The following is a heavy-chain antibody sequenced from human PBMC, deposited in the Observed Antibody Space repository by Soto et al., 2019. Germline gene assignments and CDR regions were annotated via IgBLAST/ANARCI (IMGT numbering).Heavy chain of an antibody. D-gene: IGHD6-13*01. CDR3: ASRTDSSSWYLFDY. CDR1: GFTFSSHS. V-gene: IGHV3-21*01. J-gene: IGHJ4*02. Sequence: PGGSLRLSCAASGFTFSSHSMNWVRQAPGKGLEWVSSISSSSSYIYYADSVKGRFTISRDNAKNSLYLQMNSLRAEDTAVYYCASRTDSSSWYLFDYWGQGTLVTVSS. CDR2: ISSSSSYI.